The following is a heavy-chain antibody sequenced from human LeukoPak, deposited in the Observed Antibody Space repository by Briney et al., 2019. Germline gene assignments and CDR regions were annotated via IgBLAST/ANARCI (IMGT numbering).Heavy chain of an antibody. CDR3: ARVRYSGFPFDY. J-gene: IGHJ4*02. D-gene: IGHD1-26*01. CDR2: IYYSGST. V-gene: IGHV4-39*07. Sequence: PSETLSLTCTVSGGSISSSSYYWGWIRQPPGKGLEWIGSIYYSGSTYYNPSLKSRVTISVDTSKNQFSLKLSSVTAADTAVYYCARVRYSGFPFDYWGQGTLVTVSS. CDR1: GGSISSSSYY.